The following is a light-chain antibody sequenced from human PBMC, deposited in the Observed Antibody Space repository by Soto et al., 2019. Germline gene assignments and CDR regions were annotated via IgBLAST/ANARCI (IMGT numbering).Light chain of an antibody. CDR2: HAS. V-gene: IGKV3-11*01. CDR3: QQHTSWPLT. Sequence: IVLTQSPSTLSLSPGESATLSCRASQSVSSYLAWYQHKPGQAPSLLLYHASKRATGIPARFSGSGSGTVFTLTISSLEPEDFAVYYCQQHTSWPLTFGGGTKVDIK. CDR1: QSVSSY. J-gene: IGKJ4*01.